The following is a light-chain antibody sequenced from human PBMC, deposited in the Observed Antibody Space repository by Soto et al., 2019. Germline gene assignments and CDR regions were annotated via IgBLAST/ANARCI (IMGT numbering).Light chain of an antibody. J-gene: IGKJ1*01. CDR1: QTISSW. CDR2: KAS. V-gene: IGKV1-5*03. CDR3: QHYNSYSEA. Sequence: DIQMTQSPSSLSGSVGDRVTITLRDSQTISSWLAWYQQKXGKAPKXXIYKASTLKSGVQSRFSGSGSGTEFTRTISSLQPDDFATYYCQHYNSYSEAFGQGTKVDIK.